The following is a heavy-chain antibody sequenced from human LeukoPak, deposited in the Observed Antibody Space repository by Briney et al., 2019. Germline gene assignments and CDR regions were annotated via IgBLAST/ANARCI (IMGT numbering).Heavy chain of an antibody. V-gene: IGHV4-61*02. D-gene: IGHD2-15*01. Sequence: SQTLSLTCTVSGGSISSGSYYWSWIRQPAGKGLEWIGRIYTSGSTNYNPSLKSRVTISIDTSKNQFSLKLSSVTAADTAVYYCARGPTYCSSSSCLQGEWGQGTLVTVSS. CDR3: ARGPTYCSSSSCLQGE. CDR1: GGSISSGSYY. J-gene: IGHJ4*02. CDR2: IYTSGST.